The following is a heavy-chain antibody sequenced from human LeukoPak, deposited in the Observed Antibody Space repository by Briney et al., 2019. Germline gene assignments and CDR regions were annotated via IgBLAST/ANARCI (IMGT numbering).Heavy chain of an antibody. CDR1: TFTFNSYA. Sequence: GGSLRLSCAASTFTFNSYAVSWVRQAPGKGLEWISAISSSGDLTFYADSVKGRLTISRDNSKNMLYLQMDSLRAEDTAVYYCHYDFWSGYYVFDYWGQGTLVTVSS. V-gene: IGHV3-23*01. CDR3: HYDFWSGYYVFDY. D-gene: IGHD3-3*01. J-gene: IGHJ4*02. CDR2: ISSSGDLT.